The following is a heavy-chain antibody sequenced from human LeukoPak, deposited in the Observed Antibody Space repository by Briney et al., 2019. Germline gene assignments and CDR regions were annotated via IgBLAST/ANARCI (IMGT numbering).Heavy chain of an antibody. CDR2: IYYSGST. J-gene: IGHJ4*02. D-gene: IGHD6-19*01. CDR1: GGSISSYY. V-gene: IGHV4-59*01. CDR3: ARGGPYSSGWHYFDY. Sequence: SETLSLTCTVSGGSISSYYWSWIRQPPGKGLEWIGYIYYSGSTNYNPSLKSRVTISVDTSKNQFSLKLSSVTAADTAVYYCARGGPYSSGWHYFDYWGQGTLVTVSS.